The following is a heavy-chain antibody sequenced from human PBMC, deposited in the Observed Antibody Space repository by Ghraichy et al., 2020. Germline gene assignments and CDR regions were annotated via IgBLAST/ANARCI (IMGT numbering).Heavy chain of an antibody. J-gene: IGHJ4*02. CDR1: GFTFSSYA. CDR2: ISGRGGST. V-gene: IGHV3-23*01. D-gene: IGHD6-13*01. CDR3: AKGAAPGRGGYPYYFDY. Sequence: GGSLRLSCAASGFTFSSYAMSWVRQAPGKGLEWVSAISGRGGSTHYADSVKGRFTISRDNSKNTLHLRMNSLRAEDTAVYYCAKGAAPGRGGYPYYFDYWGQGTLVTVSS.